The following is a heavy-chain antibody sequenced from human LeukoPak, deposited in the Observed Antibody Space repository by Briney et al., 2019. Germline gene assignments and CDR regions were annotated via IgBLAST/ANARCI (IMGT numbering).Heavy chain of an antibody. Sequence: GGSLRLSCAASGFTFSSYSMNWVRQAPGKGLEWVSYISSSSSTIYYADSVKGRFTISRDNAKNSLYLQMNSLRAEDTAVYYCARVGQYYDFWSGYYPYFDYWGQGTLVTVSS. J-gene: IGHJ4*02. CDR2: ISSSSSTI. CDR1: GFTFSSYS. D-gene: IGHD3-3*01. CDR3: ARVGQYYDFWSGYYPYFDY. V-gene: IGHV3-48*01.